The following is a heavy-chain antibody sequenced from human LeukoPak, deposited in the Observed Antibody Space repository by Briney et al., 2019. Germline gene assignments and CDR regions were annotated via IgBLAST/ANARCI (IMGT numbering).Heavy chain of an antibody. CDR2: IVVGSGNT. CDR3: AGSAIAVAGQYYYGMDV. Sequence: ASVKVSCKASGFTFTSSAVQWVRQARGQRLEWIGWIVVGSGNTNYAQKFQERVTITRDMSTSTAYMELNSLRSEDTAVYYCAGSAIAVAGQYYYGMDVWGKGTTVTVSS. D-gene: IGHD6-19*01. V-gene: IGHV1-58*01. CDR1: GFTFTSSA. J-gene: IGHJ6*04.